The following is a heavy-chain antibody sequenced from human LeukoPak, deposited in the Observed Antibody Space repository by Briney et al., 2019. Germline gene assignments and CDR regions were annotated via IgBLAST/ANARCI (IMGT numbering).Heavy chain of an antibody. Sequence: ETLSLTCTVSDYSISSGYGYYWGWIRQPPGKGLEWIGDIYHSGITYYNHFNSSLKSRVTISIDTSKNQFSLRLTSVTAADTAVYFCATLVSTRYYFDYWGQGTLVTVSS. CDR1: DYSISSGYGYY. J-gene: IGHJ4*02. CDR3: ATLVSTRYYFDY. CDR2: IYHSGIT. D-gene: IGHD5/OR15-5a*01. V-gene: IGHV4-38-2*02.